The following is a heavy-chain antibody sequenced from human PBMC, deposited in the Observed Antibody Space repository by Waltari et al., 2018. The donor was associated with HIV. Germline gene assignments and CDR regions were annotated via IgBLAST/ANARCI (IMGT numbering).Heavy chain of an antibody. V-gene: IGHV4-34*01. D-gene: IGHD2-15*01. Sequence: QVQLQQWGAGLLKPSETLSLICAVYGGSFSGYYWSWIRQPPGKGLEWIGEINQSGSTNYNPSLKSRVTISVDTSKNQFSLKLSSVTAADTAVYYCARGKWEYCSGGSCYPRDYYGMDVWGQGTTVTVSS. J-gene: IGHJ6*02. CDR1: GGSFSGYY. CDR2: INQSGST. CDR3: ARGKWEYCSGGSCYPRDYYGMDV.